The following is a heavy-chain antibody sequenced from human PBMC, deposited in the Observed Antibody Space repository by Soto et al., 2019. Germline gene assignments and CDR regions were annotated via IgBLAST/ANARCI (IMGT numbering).Heavy chain of an antibody. Sequence: EVQLLESGGGLVQPGGSLRLSCAASGFTFSNSAMTWVRQAPAKGLEWVSTIRDSDSGGSTFYADSVKGRFTISRDDSKNTLYLKRSSRRAEDTAMYYCAKVRVGKDVDFDYWGQGALATVSS. D-gene: IGHD7-27*01. CDR3: AKVRVGKDVDFDY. CDR2: IRDSDSGGST. V-gene: IGHV3-23*01. J-gene: IGHJ4*02. CDR1: GFTFSNSA.